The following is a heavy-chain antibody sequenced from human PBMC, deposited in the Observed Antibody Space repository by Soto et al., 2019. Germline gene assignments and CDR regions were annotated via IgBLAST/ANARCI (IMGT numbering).Heavy chain of an antibody. CDR2: INAGNGNT. CDR3: ASSIVVVTALDY. V-gene: IGHV1-3*05. CDR1: GYTFTSYA. Sequence: QVQLVQSGAEEKKPGASVKVSCKASGYTFTSYAMHWVRQAPGQRLEWMGWINAGNGNTKYSQKFQGRVTITRDTAASTAYMELSSLRAEDMAVYYCASSIVVVTALDYWGPGTLVTVSS. D-gene: IGHD2-21*02. J-gene: IGHJ4*02.